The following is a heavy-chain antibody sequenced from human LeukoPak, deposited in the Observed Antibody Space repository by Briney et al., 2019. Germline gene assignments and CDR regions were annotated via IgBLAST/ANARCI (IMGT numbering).Heavy chain of an antibody. CDR2: LDPEDGET. D-gene: IGHD1-26*01. CDR3: ATGRLVGTIPAEYFHR. CDR1: GYTFTELS. J-gene: IGHJ1*01. Sequence: ASVKVSCRVSGYTFTELSIHWVRQAPGKGLEWMGGLDPEDGETVYAQKFQGRVTMTEDTSTDTAYMELSSLRSEDTAVYYCATGRLVGTIPAEYFHRWGQGTLVTVSS. V-gene: IGHV1-24*01.